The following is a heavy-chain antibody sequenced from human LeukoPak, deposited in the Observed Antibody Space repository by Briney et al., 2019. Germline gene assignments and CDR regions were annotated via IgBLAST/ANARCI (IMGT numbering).Heavy chain of an antibody. CDR1: GFIFSNFN. D-gene: IGHD2-15*01. V-gene: IGHV3-30*02. Sequence: PGGSLRLSCAASGFIFSNFNMHWVRQAPGKRLEWVAFIRYDASDKYYADSVKGRFTISRDNSKNTLYLQMNSLRAEDTAVYYCARARVGYCSGGSCYGGVYWGQGTLVTVSS. CDR2: IRYDASDK. J-gene: IGHJ4*02. CDR3: ARARVGYCSGGSCYGGVY.